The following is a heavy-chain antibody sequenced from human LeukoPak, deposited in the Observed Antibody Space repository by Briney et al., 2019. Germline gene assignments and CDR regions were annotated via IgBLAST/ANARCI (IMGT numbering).Heavy chain of an antibody. D-gene: IGHD6-19*01. CDR3: ARDLREQWLVLSWFDP. CDR1: GFTFSNYS. Sequence: PGGSLRLSCAASGFTFSNYSMNLVRQAPGKGLEWVSSISSSSSYIYYADSVKGRFTISRDNAKNSLYLQMNSLRAEDTAVYYCARDLREQWLVLSWFDPWGQGTLVTVSS. CDR2: ISSSSSYI. V-gene: IGHV3-21*01. J-gene: IGHJ5*02.